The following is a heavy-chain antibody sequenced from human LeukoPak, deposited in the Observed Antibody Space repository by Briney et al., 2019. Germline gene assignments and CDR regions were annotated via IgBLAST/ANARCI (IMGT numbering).Heavy chain of an antibody. CDR3: ARATFGSAY. Sequence: PSETLSLTCIVSGGSISSGGYYWSWIRQPPGKGLEWIGSIYYSGSTYYNPSLQSRLTISVDTSKNQFSLKLSSVTAADTAVYYCARATFGSAYWGQGTQVAVSS. CDR1: GGSISSGGYY. CDR2: IYYSGST. J-gene: IGHJ4*02. V-gene: IGHV4-39*07. D-gene: IGHD3-10*01.